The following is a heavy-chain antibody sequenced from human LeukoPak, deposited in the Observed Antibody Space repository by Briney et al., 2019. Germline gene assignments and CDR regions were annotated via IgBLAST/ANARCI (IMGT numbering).Heavy chain of an antibody. CDR2: INANSGVT. D-gene: IGHD3-22*01. V-gene: IGHV1-2*02. J-gene: IGHJ4*02. Sequence: ASVSVSCKASGDTFSGYYLHWVRQAPGQGLEWMGWINANSGVTDYAQRFQGRVTMTTDMSITTAYMELNRVRSDDAAVYYCATGGGSSGYPEYWGQGTLVTVSS. CDR3: ATGGGSSGYPEY. CDR1: GDTFSGYY.